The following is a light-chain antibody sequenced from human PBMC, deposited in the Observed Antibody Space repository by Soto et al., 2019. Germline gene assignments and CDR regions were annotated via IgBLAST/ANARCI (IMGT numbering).Light chain of an antibody. Sequence: QSVLTQPASVSGAPGQSITISCTGTTSDVGGYTYVSWYQQHPGKVPKLIIYEIRNRPSGVYDRFSGSKSGNTASLTISGLQGEDEADYYCSSYTTGNTLVFGGGTQLTVL. V-gene: IGLV2-14*01. CDR3: SSYTTGNTLV. J-gene: IGLJ2*01. CDR2: EIR. CDR1: TSDVGGYTY.